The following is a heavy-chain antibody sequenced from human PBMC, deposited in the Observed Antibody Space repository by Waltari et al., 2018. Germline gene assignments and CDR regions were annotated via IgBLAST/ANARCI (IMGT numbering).Heavy chain of an antibody. CDR2: IKSKSDGAIT. J-gene: IGHJ4*01. Sequence: EVQMVESGGGLVKPGDSLRLSCAASGFTFTPAWLTWGRQAPGKGLEWVGRIKSKSDGAITDFAAPVRGRFSISRDDSQNMVFLQMNSLRTEDTAVYYCTTLDAPWGGWGHGTLVTVSS. D-gene: IGHD7-27*01. CDR3: TTLDAPWGG. V-gene: IGHV3-15*01. CDR1: GFTFTPAW.